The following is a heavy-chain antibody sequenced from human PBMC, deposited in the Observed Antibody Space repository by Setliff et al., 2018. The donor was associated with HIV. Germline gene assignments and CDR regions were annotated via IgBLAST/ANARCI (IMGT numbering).Heavy chain of an antibody. V-gene: IGHV1-2*06. D-gene: IGHD3-10*01. CDR1: GYSFTDYY. CDR2: ISPNSGGT. CDR3: AKVGDYSGFGEFAALDS. Sequence: ASVKVSCKASGYSFTDYYIHWVRQAPGQGLEWVGRISPNSGGTNYAVKFQGRVTMTRDTSITTVYMEVSRLTFDDTAFYCCAKVGDYSGFGEFAALDSWGQGTLVTVSS. J-gene: IGHJ4*02.